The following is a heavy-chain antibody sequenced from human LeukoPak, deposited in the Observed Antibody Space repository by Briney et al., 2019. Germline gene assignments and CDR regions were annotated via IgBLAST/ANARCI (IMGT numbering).Heavy chain of an antibody. CDR1: GGSISSYY. V-gene: IGHV4-59*08. CDR3: ARLYSSSFPLY. Sequence: SETLSLTCTVSGGSISSYYWSWLRQPPGKGLEWIGYIYYSGSTNYNPSLKSRVTISVDTSKNQFSLKLSSVTAADTAVYYCARLYSSSFPLYWGQGTPVTVSS. J-gene: IGHJ4*02. D-gene: IGHD6-6*01. CDR2: IYYSGST.